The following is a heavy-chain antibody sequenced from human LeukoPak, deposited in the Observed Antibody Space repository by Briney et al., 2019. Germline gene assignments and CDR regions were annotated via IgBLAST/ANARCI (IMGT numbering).Heavy chain of an antibody. V-gene: IGHV4-39*01. D-gene: IGHD6-19*01. J-gene: IGHJ6*02. CDR2: IYYSGST. CDR3: ARSSVTGYYYGMDV. CDR1: GGSISSSSYY. Sequence: SETLSLTCTVSGGSISSSSYYWGWIRQPPGKGLEWIGSIYYSGSTYYNPSLKSRVTISVDTSKNQFSLKLSSVTAADTAVYYCARSSVTGYYYGMDVWGQGTTVTVSS.